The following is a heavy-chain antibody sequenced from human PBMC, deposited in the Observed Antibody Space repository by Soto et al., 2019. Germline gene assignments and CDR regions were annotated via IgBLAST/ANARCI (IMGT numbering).Heavy chain of an antibody. CDR2: ISYDGSSK. J-gene: IGHJ4*02. D-gene: IGHD6-19*01. CDR3: AKAMARKCHLARVDY. Sequence: QVQLVESGGGVVQPGTSLRLTCVASGFTFSSYGMRWVRQAPGKGLEWVAAISYDGSSKYYADSVKGRFTITRDNSKNTLYLQRNSLKTEDTAVYYCAKAMARKCHLARVDYWGQRTLVTVSS. CDR1: GFTFSSYG. V-gene: IGHV3-30*18.